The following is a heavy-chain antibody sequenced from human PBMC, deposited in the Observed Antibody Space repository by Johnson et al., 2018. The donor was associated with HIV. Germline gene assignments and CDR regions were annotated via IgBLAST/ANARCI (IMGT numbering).Heavy chain of an antibody. Sequence: VQLVESGGGLVQPGESLRLSCAASGFTFSTYDMHWVRQTTGKGLEWVSAIGTAGDTYYPGSVKGRFTISRENAKNSLYLQMNSLRAEDTAVYYCAGVDRGAFDLWGHGTLVTVSS. CDR1: GFTFSTYD. CDR2: IGTAGDT. J-gene: IGHJ3*01. D-gene: IGHD3-22*01. V-gene: IGHV3-13*01. CDR3: AGVDRGAFDL.